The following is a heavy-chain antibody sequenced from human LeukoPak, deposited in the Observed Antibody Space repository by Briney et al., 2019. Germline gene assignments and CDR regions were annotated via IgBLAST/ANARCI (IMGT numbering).Heavy chain of an antibody. J-gene: IGHJ4*02. D-gene: IGHD3-10*01. Sequence: ASVKVSCKASGYTFTSYDITWVRQAPGQGLEWMGWITTYNGNTNYAQRLQGRVTMTTDTSTSTAYMELRSLRSDDTAIYYCATLTNARFGSVKWGQGTLVSVSS. CDR1: GYTFTSYD. CDR2: ITTYNGNT. CDR3: ATLTNARFGSVK. V-gene: IGHV1-18*01.